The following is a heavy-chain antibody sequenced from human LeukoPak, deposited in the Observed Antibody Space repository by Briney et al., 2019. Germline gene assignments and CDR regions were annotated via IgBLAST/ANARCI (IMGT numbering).Heavy chain of an antibody. J-gene: IGHJ3*02. CDR2: IRYDGSNK. CDR1: GFTFSSYG. CDR3: AKIPIVVVPAAIAGDAFDI. Sequence: GGSLRHSCAASGFTFSSYGMHWVRQAPGKGLEWVAFIRYDGSNKYYADSVKGRFTISRDNSKNTLYLQMNSLRAEDTAVYYCAKIPIVVVPAAIAGDAFDIWGQGTMVTVSS. V-gene: IGHV3-30*02. D-gene: IGHD2-2*01.